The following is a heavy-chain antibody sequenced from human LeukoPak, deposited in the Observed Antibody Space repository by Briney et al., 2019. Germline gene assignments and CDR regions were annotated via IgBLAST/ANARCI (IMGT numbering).Heavy chain of an antibody. CDR2: INAGNGNT. J-gene: IGHJ3*02. CDR3: ARPLRYFDWSGHDAFDI. D-gene: IGHD3-9*01. Sequence: ASVTVSCTASGYTFTSYAMHWVRQAPGQRLEWMGWINAGNGNTKYSQKFQGRVTITRDTSASTAYMELSSLRSEDTAVYYCARPLRYFDWSGHDAFDIWGQGTMVTVSS. CDR1: GYTFTSYA. V-gene: IGHV1-3*01.